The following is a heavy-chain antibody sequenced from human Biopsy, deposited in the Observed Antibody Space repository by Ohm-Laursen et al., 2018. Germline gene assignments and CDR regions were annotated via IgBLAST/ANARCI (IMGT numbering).Heavy chain of an antibody. J-gene: IGHJ4*02. V-gene: IGHV1-18*01. CDR3: SRDKKGVPIAVAVHPDY. CDR1: GYSFISNG. CDR2: ISPYNGNT. Sequence: ASVKVSCKASGYSFISNGISWVRQAPGQGLEWMGWISPYNGNTYSAQNFQGRITMTTDTSTSTAYMELRSLRSDDTAVYYCSRDKKGVPIAVAVHPDYWGQGTLVTVSS. D-gene: IGHD6-19*01.